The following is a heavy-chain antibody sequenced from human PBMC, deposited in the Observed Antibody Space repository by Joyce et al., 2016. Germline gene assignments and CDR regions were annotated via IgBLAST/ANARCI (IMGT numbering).Heavy chain of an antibody. CDR3: ARENREGDYDY. V-gene: IGHV2-5*01. CDR1: GFSLTTSGEA. D-gene: IGHD4-17*01. J-gene: IGHJ4*02. CDR2: IYWIGDK. Sequence: QITLKESGPTLVKLTQTLTLTCTFSGFSLTTSGEAVGWIRQPPGKTLEWLAVIYWIGDKRYTPSLRNRLTITKDTCKNQVGLTLTSMDPMDTGTYFCARENREGDYDYWGTGTVVTVSS.